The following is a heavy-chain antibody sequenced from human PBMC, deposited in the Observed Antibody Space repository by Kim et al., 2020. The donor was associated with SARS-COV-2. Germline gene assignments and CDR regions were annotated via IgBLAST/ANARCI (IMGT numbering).Heavy chain of an antibody. J-gene: IGHJ6*01. CDR2: IDPSDSYT. V-gene: IGHV5-10-1*01. CDR3: ARQSPDCSGGSCYWYYYYHGMEV. Sequence: GESLKISCKGSGYSFTSYWISWVRQMPGKGLEWMGRIDPSDSYTNYSPSFQGHVTISADKSISTAYLQWSSLKASDTAMYYCARQSPDCSGGSCYWYYYYHGMEVWGQGNTVTVSS. CDR1: GYSFTSYW. D-gene: IGHD2-15*01.